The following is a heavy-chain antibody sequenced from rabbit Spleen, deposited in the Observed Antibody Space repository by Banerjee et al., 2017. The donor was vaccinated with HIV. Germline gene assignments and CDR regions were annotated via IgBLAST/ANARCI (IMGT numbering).Heavy chain of an antibody. V-gene: IGHV1S45*01. CDR1: GVSLNDKDV. J-gene: IGHJ6*01. CDR3: ARDTGTSFSSYGMDL. D-gene: IGHD7-1*01. Sequence: EQLEESGGGLVKPEGSLTLTCKASGVSLNDKDVMCWVRQAPGKGLEWIACIDIGSSDFTYFAAWAKGRFTISKASSTTVTLQVTRLTAADTATYFCARDTGTSFSSYGMDLWGPGTLVTVS. CDR2: IDIGSSDFT.